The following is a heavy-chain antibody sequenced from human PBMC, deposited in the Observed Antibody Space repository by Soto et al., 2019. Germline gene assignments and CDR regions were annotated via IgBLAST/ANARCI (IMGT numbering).Heavy chain of an antibody. CDR2: ISYDGSNK. V-gene: IGHV3-30*18. CDR3: AKERRVGSGYYLPDY. J-gene: IGHJ4*02. Sequence: QVQLVESGGGVVQPGRSLRLSCAASGFTFSSYEMHWVRQAPGKGLEWVAVISYDGSNKYYADSVKGRFTISRDNSKNTLYLQMNSLRAEDTAVYYCAKERRVGSGYYLPDYWGQGTLVTVSS. CDR1: GFTFSSYE. D-gene: IGHD3-22*01.